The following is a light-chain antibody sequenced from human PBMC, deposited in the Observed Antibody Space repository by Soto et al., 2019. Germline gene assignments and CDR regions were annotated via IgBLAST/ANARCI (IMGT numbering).Light chain of an antibody. J-gene: IGLJ2*01. CDR1: RLGKRF. CDR3: QAWDSGIVV. Sequence: SYELTQPPALSVSPGQMANITCSANRLGKRFVSWYQQRPGQSPEVIIFQDNQRPSGSPARFSGSNSGNTATLTISETQALDEADYYCQAWDSGIVVFGGGTKLTVL. V-gene: IGLV3-1*01. CDR2: QDN.